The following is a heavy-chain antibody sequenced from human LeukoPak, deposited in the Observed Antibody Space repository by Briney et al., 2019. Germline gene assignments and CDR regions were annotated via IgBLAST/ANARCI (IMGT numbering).Heavy chain of an antibody. J-gene: IGHJ3*02. V-gene: IGHV1-2*06. CDR1: GYTFTGYY. Sequence: ASVKVSCKASGYTFTGYYMHWVRQAPGQGLEWMGRINPNSGGTNYAQKFQGRVTMTRDTSISTAYMELSRLRSDDTAVYYCARAQDGYDQNAFDIWGQGTMVTVSS. D-gene: IGHD3-22*01. CDR3: ARAQDGYDQNAFDI. CDR2: INPNSGGT.